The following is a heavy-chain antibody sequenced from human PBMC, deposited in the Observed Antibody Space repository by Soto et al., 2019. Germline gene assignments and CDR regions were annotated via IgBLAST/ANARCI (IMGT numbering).Heavy chain of an antibody. V-gene: IGHV1-69*13. CDR3: ARAYDFWSGDPIYYYYGMDV. Sequence: SVKVSCKASGGTFSSYAISWVRQAPGQGLEWMGGIIPIFGTANYAQKFQGRVTITADESTSTAYMELSSLRSEDTAVYYCARAYDFWSGDPIYYYYGMDVWGQGTTVTVSS. CDR1: GGTFSSYA. D-gene: IGHD3-3*01. CDR2: IIPIFGTA. J-gene: IGHJ6*02.